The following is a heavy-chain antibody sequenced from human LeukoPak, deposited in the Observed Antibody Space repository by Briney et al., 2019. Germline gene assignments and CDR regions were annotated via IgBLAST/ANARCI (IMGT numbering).Heavy chain of an antibody. CDR1: GGSISSYY. V-gene: IGHV4-59*01. Sequence: SETLSLTCTVSGGSISSYYWSWIRQPPGKGLEWIGYIYYSGSTNYNPSLKSRVTISVDTSKNQFPLKLSSVTAADTAVYYCARESGRSVFGAVIGNWFDPWGQGTLVTVSS. CDR2: IYYSGST. CDR3: ARESGRSVFGAVIGNWFDP. D-gene: IGHD3-3*01. J-gene: IGHJ5*02.